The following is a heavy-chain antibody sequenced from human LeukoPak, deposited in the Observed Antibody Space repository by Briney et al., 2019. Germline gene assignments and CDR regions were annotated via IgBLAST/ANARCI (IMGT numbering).Heavy chain of an antibody. V-gene: IGHV1-2*06. Sequence: GASVKVSCKASGYTFTGYYMHWVRQAPGQGLEWMGRINPNSGGTNYAQKFQGRVTMTRDTSISTAYMELSRLRSDDTAVYYCARVWQLVHNWFDPWGQGTLVSVSS. CDR2: INPNSGGT. CDR3: ARVWQLVHNWFDP. CDR1: GYTFTGYY. J-gene: IGHJ5*02. D-gene: IGHD6-6*01.